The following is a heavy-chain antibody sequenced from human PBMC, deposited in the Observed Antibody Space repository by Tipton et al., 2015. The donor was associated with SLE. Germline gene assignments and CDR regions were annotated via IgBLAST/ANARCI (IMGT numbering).Heavy chain of an antibody. J-gene: IGHJ4*02. V-gene: IGHV4-34*08. CDR1: GGTSRDYF. CDR3: ANQNWNYYF. CDR2: VSHRGTT. D-gene: IGHD1-7*01. Sequence: TLSLTCAVYGGTSRDYFWSWIRQPPGKGLEWLGEVSHRGTTNYNPSLDSRVTISLDRFNNQFTLKMTSVTAADTVVYYCANQNWNYYFWGQGNLVTVSS.